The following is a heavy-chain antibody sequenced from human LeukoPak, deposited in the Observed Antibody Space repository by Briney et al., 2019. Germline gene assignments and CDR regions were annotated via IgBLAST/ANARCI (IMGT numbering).Heavy chain of an antibody. CDR1: GFTFDDYA. V-gene: IGHV3-43D*04. D-gene: IGHD6-13*01. J-gene: IGHJ5*02. Sequence: GGSLRLSCAASGFTFDDYAMHWVRQAPGKGLEWVSLISWDGGSTYYADSVKGRFTISRDNSKNSLYLQMNSLRAEDTALYYCAKDMGTGIAAGARFDPWGQGTLVTVSS. CDR3: AKDMGTGIAAGARFDP. CDR2: ISWDGGST.